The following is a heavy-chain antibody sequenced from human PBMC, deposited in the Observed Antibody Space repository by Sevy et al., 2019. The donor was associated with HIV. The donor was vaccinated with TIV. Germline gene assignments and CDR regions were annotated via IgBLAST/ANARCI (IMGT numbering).Heavy chain of an antibody. CDR1: GGTFTSSS. J-gene: IGHJ4*02. CDR3: ARARGSDYSDLYFDY. Sequence: ASVKVSCKASGGTFTSSSFNWVRQAPGQGLEWMGRIIPIFGTPNYPQKFQGRVTITADESTSTTYMELSSLRSEDTAVYYCARARGSDYSDLYFDYWGQGTLVTVSS. V-gene: IGHV1-69*13. CDR2: IIPIFGTP. D-gene: IGHD4-17*01.